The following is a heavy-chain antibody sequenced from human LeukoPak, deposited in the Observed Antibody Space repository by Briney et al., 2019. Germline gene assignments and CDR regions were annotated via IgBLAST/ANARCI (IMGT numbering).Heavy chain of an antibody. CDR3: ARVQGGYFPEYFQH. V-gene: IGHV4-59*01. CDR1: GGYISSYY. J-gene: IGHJ1*01. D-gene: IGHD3-22*01. CDR2: IYYSGST. Sequence: SETLSLTRTVSGGYISSYYWSWIRQPPGKGLEWIGYIYYSGSTNYNPSLKSRVTISVDTSKNQFSLKLSSVTAADTAVYYCARVQGGYFPEYFQHWGQGTLVTVSS.